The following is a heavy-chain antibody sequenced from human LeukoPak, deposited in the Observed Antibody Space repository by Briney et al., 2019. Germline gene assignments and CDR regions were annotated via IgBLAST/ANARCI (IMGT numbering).Heavy chain of an antibody. J-gene: IGHJ4*02. CDR3: ARGSGSYYGYFDY. D-gene: IGHD1-26*01. CDR1: GFTFSSYW. CDR2: IKQDGSEK. V-gene: IGHV3-7*01. Sequence: GGSLRLSCAASGFTFSSYWMSWVRQAPGKGLEWVANIKQDGSEKYYVDSVKGRFTIFRDNAKNSLYLQMNSLRAEDTAVYYCARGSGSYYGYFDYWGQGTLVTVSS.